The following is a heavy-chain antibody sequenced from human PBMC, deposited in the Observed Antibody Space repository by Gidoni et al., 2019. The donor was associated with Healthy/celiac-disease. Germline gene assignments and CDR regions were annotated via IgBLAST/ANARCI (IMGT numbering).Heavy chain of an antibody. CDR1: GFTFDDSA. D-gene: IGHD4-17*01. V-gene: IGHV3-9*01. J-gene: IGHJ6*02. CDR2: ISWNSGSI. CDR3: AKDLRAGYGVHGPKRGQSYYYGMDV. Sequence: EVQLVESGGGLVQPGRSLRLSCAASGFTFDDSAMHWVRQPPGKGLEWVSGISWNSGSIGYADSVKGRFTITRDNAKNSLYLQMNSLRAEDTALYYCAKDLRAGYGVHGPKRGQSYYYGMDVWGQGTTVTVSS.